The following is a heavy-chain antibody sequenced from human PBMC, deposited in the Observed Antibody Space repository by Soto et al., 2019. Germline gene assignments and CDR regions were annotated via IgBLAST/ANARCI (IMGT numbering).Heavy chain of an antibody. CDR1: GGSISSGGYY. D-gene: IGHD2-15*01. Sequence: QVQLQESGPGLVKPSQALSLTCTVSGGSISSGGYYWSWIRQHPGKGLEWIGYIYYSGNTYYNPSLKTRVTLSVDTSKNQFALKLNSVTDAATAVYYCARTPHYWGQGTLVTVAS. CDR2: IYYSGNT. J-gene: IGHJ4*02. CDR3: ARTPHY. V-gene: IGHV4-31*03.